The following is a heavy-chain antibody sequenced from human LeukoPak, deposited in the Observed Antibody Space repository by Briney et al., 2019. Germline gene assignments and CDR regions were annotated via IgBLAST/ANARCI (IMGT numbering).Heavy chain of an antibody. Sequence: GGSLRLSCAASGFTFSSYGMHWVRQAPGKGLEGVAFIRYDGSNKYYADSVKGRFTISRDNSKNTLYLQMNSLRAEDTAVYYCAKVRFGEYYFDYWGQGTLVTVSS. V-gene: IGHV3-30*02. CDR1: GFTFSSYG. D-gene: IGHD3-10*01. CDR2: IRYDGSNK. J-gene: IGHJ4*02. CDR3: AKVRFGEYYFDY.